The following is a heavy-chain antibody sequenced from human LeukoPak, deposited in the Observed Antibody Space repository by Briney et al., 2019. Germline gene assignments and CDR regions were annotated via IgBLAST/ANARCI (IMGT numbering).Heavy chain of an antibody. CDR1: GYIFTGFD. Sequence: ASVKVSCKASGYIFTGFDMHWVRQAPGQGLEWMGRINPDSGGTNFAQKFQGRVTMTRDTSISTTYMELSGLTSDNTAVYYCARGYFDWLLPFDYWGQGTLVTVSS. CDR2: INPDSGGT. CDR3: ARGYFDWLLPFDY. J-gene: IGHJ4*02. V-gene: IGHV1-2*06. D-gene: IGHD3-9*01.